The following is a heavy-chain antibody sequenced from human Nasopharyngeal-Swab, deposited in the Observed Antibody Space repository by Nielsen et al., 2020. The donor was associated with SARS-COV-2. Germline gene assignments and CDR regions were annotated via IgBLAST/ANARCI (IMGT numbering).Heavy chain of an antibody. D-gene: IGHD2-15*01. CDR3: ARSLNIVVVVAAKDYYYYGMDV. J-gene: IGHJ6*02. V-gene: IGHV1-46*01. CDR2: INPSGGST. Sequence: VKVSCKASGYTFTSYYMHWVRQAPGQGLEWMGIINPSGGSTSYAQKFQGRVTMTRDTSTSTVYMELSSLRSEDTAVYYCARSLNIVVVVAAKDYYYYGMDVWGQGTTVTVSS. CDR1: GYTFTSYY.